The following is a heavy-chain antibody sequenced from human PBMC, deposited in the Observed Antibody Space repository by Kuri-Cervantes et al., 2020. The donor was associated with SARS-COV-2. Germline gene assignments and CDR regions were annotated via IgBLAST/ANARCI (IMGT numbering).Heavy chain of an antibody. CDR2: IWYDGSSK. V-gene: IGHV3-33*01. J-gene: IGHJ5*02. CDR3: TTDPSGFPATYHCFHP. D-gene: IGHD4/OR15-4a*01. CDR1: GFTFSSYG. Sequence: GESLKISCAASGFTFSSYGMHWVRQAPGKGLEWVAVIWYDGSSKYYADSVKGRFTISRDNSKNTLYLQMNSLKTEDTAVYYCTTDPSGFPATYHCFHPWARGTLVTVSS.